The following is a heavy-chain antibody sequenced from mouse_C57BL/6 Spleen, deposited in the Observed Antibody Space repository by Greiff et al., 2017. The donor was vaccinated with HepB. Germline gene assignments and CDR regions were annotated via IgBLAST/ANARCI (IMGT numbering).Heavy chain of an antibody. Sequence: EVQLQQSGPELVKPGASVKISCKASGYTFTDYYMNWVKQSHGKSLEWIGDINPNNGGTSYNQKFKGKATLTVDKSSSTAYMELRSLTSEDSAVYYCARSDPYYYGSRDYAMDYWGQGTSVTVSS. CDR2: INPNNGGT. CDR3: ARSDPYYYGSRDYAMDY. CDR1: GYTFTDYY. V-gene: IGHV1-26*01. D-gene: IGHD1-1*01. J-gene: IGHJ4*01.